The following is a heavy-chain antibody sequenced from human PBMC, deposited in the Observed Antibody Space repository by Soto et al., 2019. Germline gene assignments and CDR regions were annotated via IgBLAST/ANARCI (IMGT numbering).Heavy chain of an antibody. CDR2: IDADDSSA. CDR1: GFTFSTTW. J-gene: IGHJ6*02. CDR3: ARDYYYSVDV. D-gene: IGHD3-10*01. Sequence: EMQLMESGGGLVQPGGSLRLSCVVSGFTFSTTWMHWVRQAPGKGLVWVSRIDADDSSATYADSVKGRFTISRDNSKNTLYLQMNSLRPEDTAVYYCARDYYYSVDVWGQGTSVTVSS. V-gene: IGHV3-74*03.